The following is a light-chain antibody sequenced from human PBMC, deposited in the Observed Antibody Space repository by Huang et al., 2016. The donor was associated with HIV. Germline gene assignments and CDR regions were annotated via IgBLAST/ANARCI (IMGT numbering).Light chain of an antibody. Sequence: EIVLTQSPVTLPLSPGHRATLSCRASQTIGTYLSWYQQKSGQAPRLLSYDASNRAAGIPARFSASGSETDFTLTIDGLDPDDFAIYYCQQRSKWPLTFGGGTKVEMK. V-gene: IGKV3-11*01. J-gene: IGKJ4*01. CDR2: DAS. CDR1: QTIGTY. CDR3: QQRSKWPLT.